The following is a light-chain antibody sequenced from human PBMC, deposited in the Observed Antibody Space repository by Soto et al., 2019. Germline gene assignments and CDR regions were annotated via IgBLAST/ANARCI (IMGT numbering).Light chain of an antibody. CDR1: NIGSKS. V-gene: IGLV3-21*04. CDR3: QVWDSREV. J-gene: IGLJ2*01. CDR2: YDS. Sequence: SYELTQPPSVSVAPGKTARIPCGANNIGSKSVHWYQQKPGQAPVLIIYYDSDRPSGIPERFSASNSGNTATLTISRVEAGDEADYLCQVWDSREVFGGGTKLTVL.